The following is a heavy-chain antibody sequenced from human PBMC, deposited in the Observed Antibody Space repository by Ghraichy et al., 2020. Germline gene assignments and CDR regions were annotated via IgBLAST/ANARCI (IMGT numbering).Heavy chain of an antibody. CDR2: IYTSVST. V-gene: IGHV4-4*07. CDR3: ARDLTTTTYYYYGMDV. Sequence: SETLSLTCSVSGGSISSYYWSWIRQPAGKGLEWIGRIYTSVSTSYNPSLKSRVTMSIDTSKNQFSLKLSSVTAADTAVYYCARDLTTTTYYYYGMDVWGQGTTVTVSS. J-gene: IGHJ6*02. CDR1: GGSISSYY. D-gene: IGHD4-11*01.